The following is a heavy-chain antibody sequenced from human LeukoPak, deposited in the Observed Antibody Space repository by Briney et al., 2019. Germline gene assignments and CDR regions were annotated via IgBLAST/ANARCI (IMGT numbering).Heavy chain of an antibody. J-gene: IGHJ4*02. CDR2: ISGYNTNT. D-gene: IGHD6-19*01. CDR1: GYTFASYG. Sequence: ASVKVSCKASGYTFASYGFSWVRQAPGQGLEWMGWISGYNTNTNYAQKFQDRVTLTTDTSTSTAYMELRSLRSEDTAVYYCARAERFTRYSSGWYGYWGQGTLVTVSS. CDR3: ARAERFTRYSSGWYGY. V-gene: IGHV1-18*01.